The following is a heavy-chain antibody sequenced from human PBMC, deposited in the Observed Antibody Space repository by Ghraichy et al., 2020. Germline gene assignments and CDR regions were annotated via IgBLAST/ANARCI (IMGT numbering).Heavy chain of an antibody. CDR3: ARVWFGDHEGWFDP. CDR1: GYSISSSNW. CDR2: IYYSGST. V-gene: IGHV4-28*01. J-gene: IGHJ5*02. Sequence: SETLSLTCAVSGYSISSSNWWGWIRQPPGKGLEWIGYIYYSGSTYYNPSLKSRVTMSVDTSKNQFSLKLSSVTAVDTAVYYCARVWFGDHEGWFDPWGQGTLVTVSS. D-gene: IGHD3-10*01.